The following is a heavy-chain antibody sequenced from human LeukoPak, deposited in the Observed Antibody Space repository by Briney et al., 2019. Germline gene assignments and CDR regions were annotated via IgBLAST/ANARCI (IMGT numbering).Heavy chain of an antibody. CDR3: ARDPPPPYYYDSSGYRQGFDP. CDR1: GYTFTSYG. V-gene: IGHV1-18*01. J-gene: IGHJ5*02. CDR2: ISAYNGNT. Sequence: GASVKVSCKASGYTFTSYGISWVRQAPGQGLEWMGWISAYNGNTNYAQKLQGRVTMTTDTSTSTAYMELRSLRSDDTAVYYCARDPPPPYYYDSSGYRQGFDPWGQGTLVTVSS. D-gene: IGHD3-22*01.